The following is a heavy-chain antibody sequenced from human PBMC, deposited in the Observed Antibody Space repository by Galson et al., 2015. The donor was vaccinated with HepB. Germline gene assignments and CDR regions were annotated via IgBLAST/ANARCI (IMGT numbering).Heavy chain of an antibody. CDR3: ARDGSTAPSDYYNYMDV. Sequence: SLRLSCAASGFTFTSFSMNWVRQAPGKGLEWVSYISSSGRTIYYADSVKGRFTISRDNARNSLYLQMNSLRDEDMAVYYCARDGSTAPSDYYNYMDVWGKGTTVSVSS. CDR2: ISSSGRTI. D-gene: IGHD6-25*01. CDR1: GFTFTSFS. V-gene: IGHV3-48*02. J-gene: IGHJ6*03.